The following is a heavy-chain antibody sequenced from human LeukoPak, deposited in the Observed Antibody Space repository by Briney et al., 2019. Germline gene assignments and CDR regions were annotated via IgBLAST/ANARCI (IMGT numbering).Heavy chain of an antibody. CDR2: IYYSGST. D-gene: IGHD3-22*01. CDR3: RGYDSSGSWLFDY. J-gene: IGHJ4*02. Sequence: PSETLSLTCTVSGGSISSSSYYWGWIRQPPGKGLEWIGSIYYSGSTYYNPSLKSRVTISVDTSKNQFSLKLSSVTAADTALYYCRGYDSSGSWLFDYWGQGTRVPVSS. CDR1: GGSISSSSYY. V-gene: IGHV4-39*01.